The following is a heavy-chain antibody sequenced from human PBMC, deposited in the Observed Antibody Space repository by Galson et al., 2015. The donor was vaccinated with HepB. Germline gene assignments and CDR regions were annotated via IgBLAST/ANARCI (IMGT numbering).Heavy chain of an antibody. J-gene: IGHJ6*02. D-gene: IGHD4-17*01. CDR3: VTLPNDYALHKGMDV. Sequence: SLRLSCAASGFTFSSYAMHWVRQAPGKGLEYVSAISSNGGSTYYADSVKGRFTISRDNSKNTLYLQMSSLRAEDTAVYYCVTLPNDYALHKGMDVWGQGTTVTVSS. V-gene: IGHV3-64D*06. CDR2: ISSNGGST. CDR1: GFTFSSYA.